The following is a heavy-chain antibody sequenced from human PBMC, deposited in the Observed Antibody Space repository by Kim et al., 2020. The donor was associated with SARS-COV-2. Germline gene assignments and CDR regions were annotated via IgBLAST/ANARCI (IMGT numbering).Heavy chain of an antibody. CDR1: GYTFTSYG. CDR3: ARDNGNDFYYGMDV. V-gene: IGHV1-18*01. J-gene: IGHJ6*02. D-gene: IGHD1-1*01. Sequence: ASVKVSCKASGYTFTSYGISWVRQAPGQGLEWMGLISAYNGNTNYAQKLQGRVTMTTDTSTSTAYMELRSLRSDDTAVYYCARDNGNDFYYGMDVWGQGTTVTFSS. CDR2: ISAYNGNT.